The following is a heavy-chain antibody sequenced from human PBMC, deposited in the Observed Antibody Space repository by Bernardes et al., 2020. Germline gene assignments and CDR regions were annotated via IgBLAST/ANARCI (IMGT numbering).Heavy chain of an antibody. D-gene: IGHD5-12*01. V-gene: IGHV3-21*01. CDR1: GFTFSSYS. J-gene: IGHJ3*02. CDR3: ARETEEMATYAFDI. CDR2: ISSSSSYI. Sequence: GGSLRLSCAASGFTFSSYSMNWVRQAPGKGLEWVSSISSSSSYIYYADSVKGRFTISRDNAKNSLYLQMNSLRAEDTAVYYCARETEEMATYAFDIWGQGTMVTVSS.